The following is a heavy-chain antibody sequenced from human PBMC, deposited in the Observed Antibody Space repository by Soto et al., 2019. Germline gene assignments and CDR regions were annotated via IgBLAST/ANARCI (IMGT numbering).Heavy chain of an antibody. D-gene: IGHD6-19*01. CDR2: IYPGDSDT. J-gene: IGHJ5*02. V-gene: IGHV5-51*01. Sequence: PGESLTISCTCSGYSFTRYWIGWVRQMPGKGLEWMGIIYPGDSDTRYSPSFQGQVTISADKSISTAYLQWSSLKASDTAMYYCARAVAGTSWWFDPWGQGTLVTV. CDR1: GYSFTRYW. CDR3: ARAVAGTSWWFDP.